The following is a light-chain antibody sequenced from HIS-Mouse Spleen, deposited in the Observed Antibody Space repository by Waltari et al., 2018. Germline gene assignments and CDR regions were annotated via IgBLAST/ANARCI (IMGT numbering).Light chain of an antibody. CDR2: GAS. CDR1: QSVSSSY. Sequence: EIVLTQSPGTLSLSPGERATLSCRASQSVSSSYLAWYQQKPGQAPRLLIYGASSRATGIPDRFSGSGSGTDFTLTISRLEPEDFAVYYCQQYGSSWTFGQGTKGKSN. J-gene: IGKJ1*01. V-gene: IGKV3-20*01. CDR3: QQYGSSWT.